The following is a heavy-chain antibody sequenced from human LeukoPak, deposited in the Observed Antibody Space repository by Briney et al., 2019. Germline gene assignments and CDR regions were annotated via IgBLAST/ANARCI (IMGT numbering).Heavy chain of an antibody. Sequence: GASVNVSCTASGGTFSSYAISWVRQAPGQGLEWMGGIIPIFGTANYAQKFQGRVTITADESTSTAYMELSSLRSEDTAVYYCARDRRVDTAMVIYYGMDVWGQGTTVTVSS. CDR3: ARDRRVDTAMVIYYGMDV. D-gene: IGHD5-18*01. CDR1: GGTFSSYA. V-gene: IGHV1-69*13. CDR2: IIPIFGTA. J-gene: IGHJ6*02.